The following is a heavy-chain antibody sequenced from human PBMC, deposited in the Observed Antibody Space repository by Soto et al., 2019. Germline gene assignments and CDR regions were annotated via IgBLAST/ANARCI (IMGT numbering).Heavy chain of an antibody. CDR3: ARQDYSDSSGYREDLDY. V-gene: IGHV1-18*01. J-gene: IGHJ4*02. D-gene: IGHD3-22*01. CDR2: ISAYNGNT. CDR1: GYTFTSYG. Sequence: ASVKVSCKASGYTFTSYGIRWVRQAPGQGLEWMGWISAYNGNTNYAQKLQGRVTMTTDTSTSTAYMELRSLRSDDTAVYYCARQDYSDSSGYREDLDYRGQGTLVTVSS.